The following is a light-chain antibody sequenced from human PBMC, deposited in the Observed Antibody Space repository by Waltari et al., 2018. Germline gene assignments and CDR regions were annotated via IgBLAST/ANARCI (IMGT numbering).Light chain of an antibody. CDR1: SSHIGAGYV. CDR3: QSYDTNLSGSI. CDR2: DNI. J-gene: IGLJ2*01. Sequence: QSVLTQPPSVSGAPGQSVTMSCSGSSSHIGAGYVVTWYQQLPGKAPQPLIFDNIVRPSGVPDRFSGSRSGTSASLAITGLQAEDEAQYYCQSYDTNLSGSIFGGGTKLTVL. V-gene: IGLV1-40*01.